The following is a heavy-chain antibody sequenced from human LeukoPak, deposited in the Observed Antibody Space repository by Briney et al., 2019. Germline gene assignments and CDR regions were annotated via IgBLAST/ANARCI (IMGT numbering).Heavy chain of an antibody. J-gene: IGHJ4*02. Sequence: SETLSLTCTVSGGSISSYYWSWIRQPPGKGLEWIGYIYYSGSTNYNPSLKSRVTISVDTSKNQFSLKLSSVTAADTAVYYCASLRACCGGDCYDYWGQGTLVTVSS. CDR2: IYYSGST. D-gene: IGHD2-21*02. CDR1: GGSISSYY. V-gene: IGHV4-59*01. CDR3: ASLRACCGGDCYDY.